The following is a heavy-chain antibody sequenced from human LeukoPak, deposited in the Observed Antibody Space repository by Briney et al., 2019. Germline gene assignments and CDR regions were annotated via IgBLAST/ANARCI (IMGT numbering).Heavy chain of an antibody. CDR1: GGSISSGGYY. Sequence: SETLSLTCTVSGGSISSGGYYWSWIRQHPGKGLEWIGYIYYSGSTHYNPSLKSRVTISVDTSKNQFSLKLSSVTAADTAVYYCAREGVGAFDIWGQGTMVTVSS. CDR2: IYYSGST. D-gene: IGHD2-15*01. J-gene: IGHJ3*02. V-gene: IGHV4-31*03. CDR3: AREGVGAFDI.